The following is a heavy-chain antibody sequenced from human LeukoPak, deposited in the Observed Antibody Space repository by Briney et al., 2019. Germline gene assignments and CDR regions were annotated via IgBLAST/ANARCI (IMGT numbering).Heavy chain of an antibody. CDR2: IYPGDSDT. CDR1: GYSFTSYW. J-gene: IGHJ4*02. V-gene: IGHV5-51*01. CDR3: ARVLYCSGGSCYSFDY. D-gene: IGHD2-15*01. Sequence: GESLKISCKGSGYSFTSYWIGWVRQVPGKGLEWMGIIYPGDSDTRYSPSFQGQVTISADKSISTAYLQWSSLKASDTAMYYCARVLYCSGGSCYSFDYWGQGTLVTVSS.